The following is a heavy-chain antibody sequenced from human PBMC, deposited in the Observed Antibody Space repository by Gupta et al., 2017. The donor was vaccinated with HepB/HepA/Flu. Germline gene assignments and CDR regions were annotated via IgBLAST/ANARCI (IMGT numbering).Heavy chain of an antibody. D-gene: IGHD5-18*01. CDR3: AKVPWIQLWTYFDN. CDR1: GFTFAHYA. J-gene: IGHJ4*02. V-gene: IGHV3-23*01. CDR2: VSDTGDRT. Sequence: DVQLFESGGGLVQPGGSLRLPCAASGFTFAHYAMTWVRQAPGKGLEWVSSVSDTGDRTYYADSVKGRFTSSRDNSRNTLYLQMNSMRAEDTALYYCAKVPWIQLWTYFDNWGQGTRVTVSS.